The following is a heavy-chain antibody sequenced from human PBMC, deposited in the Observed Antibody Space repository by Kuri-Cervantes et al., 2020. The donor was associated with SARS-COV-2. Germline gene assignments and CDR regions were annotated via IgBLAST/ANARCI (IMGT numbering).Heavy chain of an antibody. V-gene: IGHV4-34*01. CDR1: GGSFSGYY. D-gene: IGHD3-16*02. CDR3: ARDPLGITFGGVIVDSFDI. J-gene: IGHJ3*02. CDR2: INHSGST. Sequence: SQTLSLTCAVYGGSFSGYYWSWIRQPPGKGLEWIGEINHSGSTNYNPSLKSRVTISVDTSKNQFSLKLSSVTAADTAVYYCARDPLGITFGGVIVDSFDIWGQARMVTVSS.